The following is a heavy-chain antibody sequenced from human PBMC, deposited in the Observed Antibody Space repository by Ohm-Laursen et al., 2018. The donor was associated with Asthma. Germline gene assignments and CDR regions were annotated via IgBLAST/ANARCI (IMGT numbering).Heavy chain of an antibody. V-gene: IGHV3-11*06. J-gene: IGHJ3*02. D-gene: IGHD2-21*01. CDR2: ISSSSSYT. CDR1: GFTFSDYY. CDR3: ARDNWVNFANDAFDI. Sequence: SLRLSCTASGFTFSDYYMSWIRQAPGKGLEWVLYISSSSSYTNYADSVKGRFTISRDNSKNTLYLQMNSLRAEDTAVYYCARDNWVNFANDAFDIWGQGTLVTVSS.